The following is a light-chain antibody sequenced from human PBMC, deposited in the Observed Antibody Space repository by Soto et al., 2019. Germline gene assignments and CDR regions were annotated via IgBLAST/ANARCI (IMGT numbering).Light chain of an antibody. Sequence: QSVLTQPASVSGSPGQSITISCTGTSSDVGGYNYVSWYQQHPGKAPKLMIYDVSNRPSGVSNRFSGSKSGNTASLTISGLQAEDEADYYCSSYTSSSPDLFGTGTKVTVL. CDR3: SSYTSSSPDL. J-gene: IGLJ1*01. CDR1: SSDVGGYNY. CDR2: DVS. V-gene: IGLV2-14*01.